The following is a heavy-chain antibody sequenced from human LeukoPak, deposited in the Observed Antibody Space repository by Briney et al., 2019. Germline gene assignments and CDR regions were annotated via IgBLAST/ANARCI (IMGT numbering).Heavy chain of an antibody. CDR3: ARADRRITIFGVVRCNWFDP. J-gene: IGHJ5*02. V-gene: IGHV1-18*01. Sequence: SVKVSCKASGYTFTSHGISWVRQAPGQGLEWMGWISSNNGNTKYAQKFQGRVTMTTETSTSTAYMELSSLRSEDTAVYYCARADRRITIFGVVRCNWFDPWGQGTLVTVSS. D-gene: IGHD3-3*01. CDR1: GYTFTSHG. CDR2: ISSNNGNT.